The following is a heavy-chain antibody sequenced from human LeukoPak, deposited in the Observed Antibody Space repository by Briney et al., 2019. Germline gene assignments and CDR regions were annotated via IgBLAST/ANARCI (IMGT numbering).Heavy chain of an antibody. CDR2: IYTSGST. CDR3: ARQVPAAIADYYYYYMDV. Sequence: SETLSLTCTVSGGSISSYYWSWIRQPPGKGLEWIGYIYTSGSTNYNPSLKSRVIISVDTSKNQFSLKLSSVTAADTAVYYCARQVPAAIADYYYYYMDVWGKGTTVTVSS. D-gene: IGHD2-2*01. V-gene: IGHV4-4*09. CDR1: GGSISSYY. J-gene: IGHJ6*03.